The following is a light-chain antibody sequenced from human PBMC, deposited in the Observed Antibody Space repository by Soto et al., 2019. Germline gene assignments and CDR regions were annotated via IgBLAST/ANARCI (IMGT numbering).Light chain of an antibody. V-gene: IGKV1-39*01. J-gene: IGKJ1*01. CDR1: QSISSY. CDR3: QQSHSTPPRT. Sequence: DIQMTQSPSSLSASVGDRVTITCRASQSISSYLNWYQQKPGKAPKLLIYAASSLQSGVPSRFSGSGSGTDFTLTISSLQPEDFATYYCQQSHSTPPRTLGQGTKVDIK. CDR2: AAS.